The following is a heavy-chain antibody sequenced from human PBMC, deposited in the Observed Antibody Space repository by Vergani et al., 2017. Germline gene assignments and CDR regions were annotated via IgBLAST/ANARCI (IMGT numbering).Heavy chain of an antibody. CDR2: IIPILGIA. CDR1: GGTFSSYA. D-gene: IGHD1-1*01. CDR3: ARAGSNDVLAYYYGMDV. J-gene: IGHJ6*02. V-gene: IGHV1-69*04. Sequence: QVQLVQSGAEVKKPGSSVKVSCKASGGTFSSYAISWVRQAPGQGLEWMGRIIPILGIANYAQKCQGRVTITADKSTSTAYMELSSLRSEDTAVYYCARAGSNDVLAYYYGMDVWGQGTTVTVSS.